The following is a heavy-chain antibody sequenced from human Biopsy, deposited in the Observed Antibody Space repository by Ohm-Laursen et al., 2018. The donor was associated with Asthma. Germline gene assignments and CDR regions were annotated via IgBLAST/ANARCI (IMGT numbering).Heavy chain of an antibody. V-gene: IGHV3-20*01. CDR1: GFPFDVYG. Sequence: SLRLSCAASGFPFDVYGMSGFRQAPGKGLDWVSGINWKGGSTGYADSVKGRFTISRDNAKNSLYLQMNSLRAEDTALYHCGRDMGGFGSGWFPVEFWGQGTLVTVSS. J-gene: IGHJ4*02. CDR2: INWKGGST. CDR3: GRDMGGFGSGWFPVEF. D-gene: IGHD6-19*01.